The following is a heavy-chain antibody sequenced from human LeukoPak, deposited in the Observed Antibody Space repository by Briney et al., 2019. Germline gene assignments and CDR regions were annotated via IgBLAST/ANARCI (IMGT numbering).Heavy chain of an antibody. D-gene: IGHD2-21*02. Sequence: GSLRLSCAASGFTFDDYAMHWVRQAPGKGLEWVSLISGDGGSTYYADSVKGRFTISRDNSKNSLYLQMNSLRTEDTALYYCAKSGLAYCGGDCSAFDYWSQGTLVTVSS. CDR3: AKSGLAYCGGDCSAFDY. V-gene: IGHV3-43*02. J-gene: IGHJ4*02. CDR2: ISGDGGST. CDR1: GFTFDDYA.